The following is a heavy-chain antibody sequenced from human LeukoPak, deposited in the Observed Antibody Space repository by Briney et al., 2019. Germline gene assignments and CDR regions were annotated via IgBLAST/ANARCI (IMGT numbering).Heavy chain of an antibody. D-gene: IGHD2-2*02. CDR2: INHSGST. Sequence: PSETLSLTCAVYGGSFSGYYWSWIRQPPGKGLEWIGEINHSGSTNYNPSLKSRVTISVDTSKNQFSLKLSSVAAADTAVYYCARPPSILGYCSSTSCYIRLYYFDYWGRGTLVTVSS. CDR3: ARPPSILGYCSSTSCYIRLYYFDY. J-gene: IGHJ4*02. V-gene: IGHV4-34*01. CDR1: GGSFSGYY.